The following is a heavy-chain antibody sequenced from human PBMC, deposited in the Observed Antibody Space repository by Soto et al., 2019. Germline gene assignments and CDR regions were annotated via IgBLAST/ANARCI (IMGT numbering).Heavy chain of an antibody. CDR3: ARETRDYDFWSGSPEYFQH. V-gene: IGHV3-7*01. J-gene: IGHJ1*01. CDR1: GFTFSSYW. CDR2: IKQDGSEK. D-gene: IGHD3-3*01. Sequence: GGSLRLSCAASGFTFSSYWMSWVRQAPGKGLEWVANIKQDGSEKYYVDSVKGRFTISRDNAKNSLYLQMNSLRAEDTAVDYCARETRDYDFWSGSPEYFQHWGQGTLVTVSS.